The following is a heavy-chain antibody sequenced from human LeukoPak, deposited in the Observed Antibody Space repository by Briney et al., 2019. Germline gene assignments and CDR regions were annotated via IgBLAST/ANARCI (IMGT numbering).Heavy chain of an antibody. CDR2: INHSGST. D-gene: IGHD3-10*01. CDR3: ARSPAWVRGVIVRFDP. Sequence: SETLSLTCAVYGGSFSGYYWSWIRQPPGKGLEWIGEINHSGSTNYNPSLKSRVTISVDTSKNQFSLKLSSVTAADTAVYYCARSPAWVRGVIVRFDPWGQGTLVTVSS. J-gene: IGHJ5*02. CDR1: GGSFSGYY. V-gene: IGHV4-34*01.